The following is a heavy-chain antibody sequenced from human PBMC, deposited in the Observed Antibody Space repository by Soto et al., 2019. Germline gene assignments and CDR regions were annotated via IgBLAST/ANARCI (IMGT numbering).Heavy chain of an antibody. CDR3: ASNYYDSSGYFGYYYYYGMDV. D-gene: IGHD3-22*01. CDR2: IIPIFCTA. V-gene: IGHV1-69*01. Sequence: QVQLVQSGAEVKKPGSSVKVSCKASGGTFSSYAISWVRQAPGQGLEWMGGIIPIFCTANYAQKFQGRVTITADESTSTAYMELSSLRSEDTAVYYCASNYYDSSGYFGYYYYYGMDVWGQGTTVTVSS. J-gene: IGHJ6*02. CDR1: GGTFSSYA.